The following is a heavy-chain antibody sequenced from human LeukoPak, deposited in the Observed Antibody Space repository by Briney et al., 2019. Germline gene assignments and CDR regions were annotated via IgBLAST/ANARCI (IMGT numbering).Heavy chain of an antibody. CDR2: VSSLGTKI. Sequence: GGSLRLSCAASGFTFSSSEMNWVRQAPGKGLEWVSYVSSLGTKIYYADSVKGRFTMSRDNAKNSLYLQMNSLRAEDTAVYYCARDEPNLYSGSLGWGQGTLVTVSS. D-gene: IGHD1-26*01. V-gene: IGHV3-48*03. CDR3: ARDEPNLYSGSLG. CDR1: GFTFSSSE. J-gene: IGHJ4*02.